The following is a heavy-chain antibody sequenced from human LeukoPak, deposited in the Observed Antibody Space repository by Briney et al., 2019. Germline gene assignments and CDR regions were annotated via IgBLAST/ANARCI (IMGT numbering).Heavy chain of an antibody. J-gene: IGHJ4*02. CDR1: GFTVSSNS. CDR2: IYSGST. D-gene: IGHD4/OR15-4a*01. CDR3: ARRAGAYSHLYDY. V-gene: IGHV3-53*01. Sequence: GGSLRLSCAASGFTVSSNSMSWVRQAPGKGLEWVSFIYSGSTHYSDSVKGRFTISRDNSKNTLYLQMNSLRAEDTAVYYCARRAGAYSHLYDYWGQGTLVTVSS.